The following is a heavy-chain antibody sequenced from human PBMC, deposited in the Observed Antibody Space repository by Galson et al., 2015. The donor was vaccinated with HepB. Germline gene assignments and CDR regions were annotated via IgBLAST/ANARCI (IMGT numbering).Heavy chain of an antibody. CDR2: INEDGSKK. CDR3: ARGSSNSFDT. V-gene: IGHV3-7*01. J-gene: IGHJ3*02. CDR1: GFTFSSYC. D-gene: IGHD2-8*01. Sequence: SLRLSCAASGFTFSSYCMHWARQAPGKGLEWVASINEDGSKKHYVDSVKGRFTISRDSAHNSLYLQMSSLRVEDTAIYYCARGSSNSFDTWGQGTMVTVSA.